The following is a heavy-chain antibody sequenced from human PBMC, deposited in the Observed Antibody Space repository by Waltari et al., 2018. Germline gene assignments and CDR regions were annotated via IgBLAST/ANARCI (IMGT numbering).Heavy chain of an antibody. CDR3: ASLAHSSSSPFDY. J-gene: IGHJ4*02. D-gene: IGHD6-6*01. Sequence: QVQLVQSGAEVKKPGSSVKVSCKASGGTFSSYAISWVRQAPGEWVEWMGGIIPIFGTANYAQKFQGRVTITADESTSTAYMELSSLRSEDTAVYYCASLAHSSSSPFDYWGQGTLVTVSS. CDR1: GGTFSSYA. V-gene: IGHV1-69*12. CDR2: IIPIFGTA.